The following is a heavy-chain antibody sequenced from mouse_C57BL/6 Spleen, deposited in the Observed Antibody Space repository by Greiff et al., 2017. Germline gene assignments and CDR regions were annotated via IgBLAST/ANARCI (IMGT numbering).Heavy chain of an antibody. CDR3: ARGGWYYAMDY. V-gene: IGHV1-53*01. Sequence: QVQLQQPGTELVKPGASVKLSCKASGYTFTSYWMHWVKQRPGHGLEWIGNINPSNGGTNYNEKFKSKATLTVDKSSSTAYMQLSSLTSDDAAVYYCARGGWYYAMDYWGQGTSVTVSS. J-gene: IGHJ4*01. CDR1: GYTFTSYW. CDR2: INPSNGGT. D-gene: IGHD2-3*01.